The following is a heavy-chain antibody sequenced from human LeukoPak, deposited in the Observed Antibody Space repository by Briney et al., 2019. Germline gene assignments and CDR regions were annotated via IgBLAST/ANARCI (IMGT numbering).Heavy chain of an antibody. CDR3: ARGPLTLRHSFDY. Sequence: SVKVSCKASGGTFSSYAVSWVRQAPGQGLEWMGGIIPIFGTANYAQKFQGRVTITTDESTSTAYMELSSLRSEDTAVYYCARGPLTLRHSFDYWGQGTLVTVSS. CDR2: IIPIFGTA. CDR1: GGTFSSYA. D-gene: IGHD3-9*01. V-gene: IGHV1-69*05. J-gene: IGHJ4*02.